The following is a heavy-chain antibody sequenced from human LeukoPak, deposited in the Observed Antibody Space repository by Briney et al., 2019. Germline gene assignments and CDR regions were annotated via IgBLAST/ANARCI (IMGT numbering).Heavy chain of an antibody. V-gene: IGHV3-30-3*01. CDR3: ASGRQPLLLHYYYYGMDV. CDR1: GFIFSSYA. Sequence: GGSLRLSCAASGFIFSSYAMHWVRQAPGKGLEWVAVISYDGSNKYYADSVKGRFTISRDNSKNTLYLQMNSLRAEDTAVYYCASGRQPLLLHYYYYGMDVWGQGTTVTVSS. CDR2: ISYDGSNK. J-gene: IGHJ6*02. D-gene: IGHD2-21*02.